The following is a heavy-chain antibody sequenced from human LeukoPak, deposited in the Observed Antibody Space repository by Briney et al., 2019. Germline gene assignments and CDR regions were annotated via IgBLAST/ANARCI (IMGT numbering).Heavy chain of an antibody. CDR2: IYHSGST. D-gene: IGHD2-15*01. J-gene: IGHJ2*01. V-gene: IGHV4-38-2*02. CDR3: ARGPYCSGGTCYSTGRYFDL. Sequence: SETLSLTCTVSGYSISSGYYWGWIRQPPGKGLEWIGSIYHSGSTSYNPSLKSRVTISVDTSKNQFSLKLSSVTAADTAVYYCARGPYCSGGTCYSTGRYFDLWGRGTLVTVSS. CDR1: GYSISSGYY.